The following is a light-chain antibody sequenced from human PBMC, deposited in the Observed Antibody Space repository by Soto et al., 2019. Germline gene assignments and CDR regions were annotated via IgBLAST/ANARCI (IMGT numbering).Light chain of an antibody. J-gene: IGKJ1*01. V-gene: IGKV1-5*01. CDR1: QNINNW. CDR3: QYTRT. Sequence: DFQMTQSPSTLSASVGDRVTITCRASQNINNWVAWYQQKPGKAPKFLIYDASTLQRGVSSRFSGSGFGTEFSLTINSLQPDDSGSYYCQYTRTFGQGTKVEVK. CDR2: DAS.